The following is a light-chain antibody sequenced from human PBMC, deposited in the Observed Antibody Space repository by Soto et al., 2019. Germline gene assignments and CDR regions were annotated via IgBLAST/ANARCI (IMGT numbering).Light chain of an antibody. CDR1: SSNIGAGYD. CDR3: QSYDSSLSGSTV. Sequence: QTVVTQPRSVSGAPGQRVTISCTGSSSNIGAGYDVHWYQQLPGTAPKLLIYGNSNRPSGVPDRFSGSKSGTSASLAITGLQAEDEADYYCQSYDSSLSGSTVFGGGTKVTVL. CDR2: GNS. J-gene: IGLJ2*01. V-gene: IGLV1-40*01.